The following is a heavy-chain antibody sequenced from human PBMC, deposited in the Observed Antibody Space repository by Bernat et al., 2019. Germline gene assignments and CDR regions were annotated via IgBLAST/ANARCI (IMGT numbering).Heavy chain of an antibody. V-gene: IGHV3-74*01. CDR1: GFTFSSYW. CDR3: ARRSYYDFWSGYYEPGTLDY. CDR2: INSDGSST. J-gene: IGHJ4*02. D-gene: IGHD3-3*01. Sequence: EVQLVESGGGLVQPGGSLRLSCAASGFTFSSYWMHWVRQAPGKGLGGVARINSDGSSTSYAASVKGRFTISIDNAKNTLYLQMNRLRAEETAVYYCARRSYYDFWSGYYEPGTLDYWGQGTLVTVSS.